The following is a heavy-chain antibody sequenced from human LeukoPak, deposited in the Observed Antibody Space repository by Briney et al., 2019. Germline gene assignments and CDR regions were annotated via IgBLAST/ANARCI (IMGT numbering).Heavy chain of an antibody. J-gene: IGHJ4*02. V-gene: IGHV6-1*01. CDR3: ARGTVGWYNWNYGSFDY. CDR2: TYYRSKWYN. D-gene: IGHD1-7*01. CDR1: GDSVSSNSAA. Sequence: KTSQTLSLTCAISGDSVSSNSAAWNWIRQSPSRGLEWLGRTYYRSKWYNDYAVSVKSRITINPDTSKNQFSLQLNSVTPEDTAVYYCARGTVGWYNWNYGSFDYWGQGTLVTVSS.